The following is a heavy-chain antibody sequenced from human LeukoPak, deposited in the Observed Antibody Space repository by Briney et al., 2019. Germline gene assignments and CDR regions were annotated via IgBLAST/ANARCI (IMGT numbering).Heavy chain of an antibody. CDR2: INPNSGGT. D-gene: IGHD6-25*01. CDR3: ARPHVESIAASQPYYYYAIDV. CDR1: GYTFTGYY. V-gene: IGHV1-2*02. Sequence: ASVKVSCKASGYTFTGYYMHWVRQAPGQGLEWMGWINPNSGGTNYAQKFQGRVTMTRATSISTAYMELSRLRSDDTAVYYCARPHVESIAASQPYYYYAIDVWGQGTTVTVSS. J-gene: IGHJ6*02.